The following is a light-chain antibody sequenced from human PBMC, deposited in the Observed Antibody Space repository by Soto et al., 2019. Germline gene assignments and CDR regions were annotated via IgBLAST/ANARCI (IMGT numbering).Light chain of an antibody. V-gene: IGKV1-33*01. Sequence: DIQMTQSPSSLSASLGDRVTITCRASQDISTYLNWYQQKPGKAPNLLIYTVPNLETGVPSRVSGSGSGTVFTLTISALQPEDIATYYCQQYNSLPCTFGQGTRLEIE. CDR3: QQYNSLPCT. CDR2: TVP. CDR1: QDISTY. J-gene: IGKJ2*02.